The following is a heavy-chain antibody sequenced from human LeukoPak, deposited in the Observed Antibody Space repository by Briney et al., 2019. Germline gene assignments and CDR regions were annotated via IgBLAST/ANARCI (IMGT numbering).Heavy chain of an antibody. J-gene: IGHJ4*02. CDR2: ISGYNGNT. V-gene: IGHV1-18*01. CDR3: ARDGAHISRFFDWLKPLDK. CDR1: GYSFDNYG. D-gene: IGHD3-9*01. Sequence: ASVKVSCKASGYSFDNYGISWVRQAPGQGLEWMGWISGYNGNTNHAQKFQGRVTLTTDTSTSTVYMELKSLGSDDTAVYYCARDGAHISRFFDWLKPLDKWGQGTLVTVSS.